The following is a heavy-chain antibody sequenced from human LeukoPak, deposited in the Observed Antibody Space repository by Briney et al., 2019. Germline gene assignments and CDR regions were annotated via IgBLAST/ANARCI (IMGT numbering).Heavy chain of an antibody. CDR1: GFTFSSYA. CDR2: ISYDGSNK. D-gene: IGHD3-22*01. Sequence: GGSLRLSCAASGFTFSSYAMHWVRQAPGKGLEWVAVISYDGSNKYYADSVKGRFTISRDNSKNTLYLQMNSLSAEDTAVYSCARAWLHLDYWGQGTLVTVSS. V-gene: IGHV3-30-3*01. CDR3: ARAWLHLDY. J-gene: IGHJ4*02.